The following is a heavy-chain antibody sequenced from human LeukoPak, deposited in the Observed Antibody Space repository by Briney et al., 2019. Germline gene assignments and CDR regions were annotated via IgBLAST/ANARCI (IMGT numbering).Heavy chain of an antibody. Sequence: GGSLRLSCVASGFSFSNYAMNWVRRAPGKGLEWVSAISGTAPSTYHADSVKGRFTISRDNSKNTVYLQINSLRAEDTAVYYCAKAVSGWYYFDSWGQGSLVTVSS. D-gene: IGHD2-8*01. CDR1: GFSFSNYA. J-gene: IGHJ4*02. CDR3: AKAVSGWYYFDS. V-gene: IGHV3-23*01. CDR2: ISGTAPST.